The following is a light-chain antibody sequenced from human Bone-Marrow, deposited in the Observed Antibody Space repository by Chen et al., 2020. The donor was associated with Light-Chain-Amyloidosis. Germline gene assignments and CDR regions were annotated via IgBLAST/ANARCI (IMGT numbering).Light chain of an antibody. CDR1: DLPTKY. CDR3: QSADSSGTYEVI. V-gene: IGLV3-25*03. J-gene: IGLJ2*01. CDR2: RDT. Sequence: SYELPQPPSVSVSPGQTARFTCSGDDLPTKYAYWYQKKPGQAPVLVIHRDTERPSGISERFSGSSSGTTATLTISGVQAEDEADYHCQSADSSGTYEVIFGGGTKLTVL.